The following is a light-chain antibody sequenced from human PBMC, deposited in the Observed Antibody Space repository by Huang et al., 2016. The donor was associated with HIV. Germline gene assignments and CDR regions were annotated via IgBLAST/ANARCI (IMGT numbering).Light chain of an antibody. CDR3: QQHDDWPAT. V-gene: IGKV3-15*01. Sequence: EIVMTQSPATLSVSPGERATLSCRASQSVSSNLAWYQQKLGQAPRLLIYGASTRATGIPARFSGSGSGTEVTLTISSLQSEDFALYYCQQHDDWPATFGQGTRVEIK. CDR2: GAS. CDR1: QSVSSN. J-gene: IGKJ1*01.